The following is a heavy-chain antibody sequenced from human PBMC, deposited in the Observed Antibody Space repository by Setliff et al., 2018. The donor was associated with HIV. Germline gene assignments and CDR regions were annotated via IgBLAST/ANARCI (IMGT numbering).Heavy chain of an antibody. CDR3: AKSRWLARNGDAFDV. J-gene: IGHJ3*01. CDR1: GGSVISINS. Sequence: PSETLSLTCDVSGGSVISINSWSWVRQSPGKGLEWIGEIFKSGGTGYNPSLRSRVTMSLDGSKNQLSLTLTSVTAADTALYYCAKSRWLARNGDAFDVWGQGTMVTVSS. CDR2: IFKSGGT. V-gene: IGHV4-4*02. D-gene: IGHD6-19*01.